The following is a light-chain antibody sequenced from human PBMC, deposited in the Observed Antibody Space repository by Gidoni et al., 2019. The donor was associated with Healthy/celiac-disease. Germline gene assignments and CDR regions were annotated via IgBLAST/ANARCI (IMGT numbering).Light chain of an antibody. CDR1: QSVSSY. Sequence: ELLFTPSPAPLSLSPGERATLTCRASQSVSSYLAWYQQKPGLAPRLLIYDASNRATGIPARCSGSGSGTDFTITISSLEPEDFAVYYCQQRSNWPPWTFXXXTKVEIK. J-gene: IGKJ1*01. CDR3: QQRSNWPPWT. CDR2: DAS. V-gene: IGKV3-11*01.